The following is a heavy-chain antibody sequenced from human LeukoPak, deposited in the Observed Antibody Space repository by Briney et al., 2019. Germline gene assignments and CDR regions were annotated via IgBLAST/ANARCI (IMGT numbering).Heavy chain of an antibody. Sequence: PGGSLRLSCVASEFTFSNYWKHWVRQAPGKGLVWVSRIRGDGIVTNYADSVEGRFTVSRDNAKNTVHLQMNSLRDDDTAVYYCARASPADFNLWGRGTLVTVSS. V-gene: IGHV3-74*01. CDR3: ARASPADFNL. J-gene: IGHJ2*01. CDR1: EFTFSNYW. CDR2: IRGDGIVT.